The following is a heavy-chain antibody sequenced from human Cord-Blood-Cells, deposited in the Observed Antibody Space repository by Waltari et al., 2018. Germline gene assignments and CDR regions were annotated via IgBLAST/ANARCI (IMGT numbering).Heavy chain of an antibody. J-gene: IGHJ4*02. V-gene: IGHV3-23*01. D-gene: IGHD3-10*01. Sequence: EVKLLESGGGLVQPGGSLRLSCAASGFTFSSYALSWVRQAPGKGLEWVSAISGSGGSTYYADSVKGRFTISRDNSKNTLYLQMNSLRAEDTAVYYCAKGAYRGSYYKVDYWGQGTLVTVSS. CDR3: AKGAYRGSYYKVDY. CDR1: GFTFSSYA. CDR2: ISGSGGST.